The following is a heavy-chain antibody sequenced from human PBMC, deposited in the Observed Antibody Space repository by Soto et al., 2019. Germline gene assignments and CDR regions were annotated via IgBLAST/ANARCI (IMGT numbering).Heavy chain of an antibody. D-gene: IGHD2-15*01. CDR2: MYHSGST. CDR1: GGSISSYY. V-gene: IGHV4-59*01. J-gene: IGHJ5*02. Sequence: QVQLQESGPGLVKPSETLSLTCTVSGGSISSYYWSWIRQPPGKGLEWIGYMYHSGSTNYNPSLKSRVTFSVAKSKNQFSLKLSSVSAADTAVYYCAPFCSGGGSYLDPRRQGPLVTVSS. CDR3: APFCSGGGSYLDP.